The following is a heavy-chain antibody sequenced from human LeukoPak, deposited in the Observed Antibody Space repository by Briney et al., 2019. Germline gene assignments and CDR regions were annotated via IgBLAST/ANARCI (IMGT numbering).Heavy chain of an antibody. CDR2: IIPIFGTA. D-gene: IGHD6-13*01. Sequence: SVKVSRKASGGTFSSYAISWVRQAPGQGLEWMGGIIPIFGTANYAQKFQGRVTITADESTSTAYMELSSLRSEDTAVYYCARGYSSSWYFDYWGQGTLVTVSS. CDR3: ARGYSSSWYFDY. J-gene: IGHJ4*02. CDR1: GGTFSSYA. V-gene: IGHV1-69*13.